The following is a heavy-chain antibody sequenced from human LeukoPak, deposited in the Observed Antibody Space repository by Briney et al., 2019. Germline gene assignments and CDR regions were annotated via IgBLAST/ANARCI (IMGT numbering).Heavy chain of an antibody. CDR2: IKQDGSEK. CDR1: GFTFSSYA. J-gene: IGHJ4*02. V-gene: IGHV3-7*01. Sequence: GRSLRLSCAASGFTFSSYAMSWVRQAPGKGLEWVANIKQDGSEKYYVDSVKGRFTISRDNAKNSLYLQMNSLRAEDTAVYYCASTRITDYWGQGTLVTVSS. CDR3: ASTRITDY. D-gene: IGHD3-10*01.